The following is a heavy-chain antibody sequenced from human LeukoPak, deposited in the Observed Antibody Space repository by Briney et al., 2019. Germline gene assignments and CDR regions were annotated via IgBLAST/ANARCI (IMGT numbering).Heavy chain of an antibody. V-gene: IGHV3-15*01. J-gene: IGHJ4*02. CDR3: TTALDY. CDR2: IKSKSDGGTT. CDR1: GFSFNTYW. Sequence: KTGGSLRLSCVASGFSFNTYWMSWVRQAPGKGLEWVGRIKSKSDGGTTDYAAPVKGRFTISRDDSKNTLYLQMNSLKTEDTAVYYCTTALDYWGQGTLVTVSS.